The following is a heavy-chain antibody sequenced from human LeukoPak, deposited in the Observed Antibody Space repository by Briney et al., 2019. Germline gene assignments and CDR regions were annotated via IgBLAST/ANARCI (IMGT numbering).Heavy chain of an antibody. CDR1: GYSFTSYW. CDR2: IYPGNSDT. V-gene: IGHV5-51*01. J-gene: IGHJ5*02. D-gene: IGHD6-19*01. Sequence: GESLKISCKGSGYSFTSYWIGWVRQMPGKGLEWVGLIYPGNSDTRYSPSFQAQVTISADKSITTAYLQWSSLKASDTAMYYYCIELAGTYWFDPWGQGTLVTVSS. CDR3: CIELAGTYWFDP.